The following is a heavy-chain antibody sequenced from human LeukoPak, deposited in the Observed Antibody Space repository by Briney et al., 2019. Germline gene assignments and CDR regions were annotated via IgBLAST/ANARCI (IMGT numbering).Heavy chain of an antibody. Sequence: GASVKVSCKASGYTFTGYYIQWVRQAPGQGLEWMGWINPNTGGTNYAQKFQGRVTLTRDTSISTAYMDLSRLTSDDTAVYYCARDTPNLNIWVGEIYLWGQGTLVTVSS. CDR1: GYTFTGYY. V-gene: IGHV1-2*02. CDR2: INPNTGGT. CDR3: ARDTPNLNIWVGEIYL. J-gene: IGHJ4*02. D-gene: IGHD3-10*01.